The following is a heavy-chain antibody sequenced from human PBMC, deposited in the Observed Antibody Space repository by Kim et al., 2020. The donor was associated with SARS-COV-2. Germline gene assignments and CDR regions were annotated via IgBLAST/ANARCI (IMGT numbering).Heavy chain of an antibody. J-gene: IGHJ4*02. Sequence: GGSLRLSCAASGFTFRDYYMSWIRQAPGKGLEWVSCVTGSGSAMYYAYSVKRRFSVLRDNAKNSLYLQMNSLGAEDTALYYCARGTCTFFDYWCRGTLV. CDR1: GFTFRDYY. CDR3: ARGTCTFFDY. D-gene: IGHD2-8*01. CDR2: VTGSGSAM. V-gene: IGHV3-11*01.